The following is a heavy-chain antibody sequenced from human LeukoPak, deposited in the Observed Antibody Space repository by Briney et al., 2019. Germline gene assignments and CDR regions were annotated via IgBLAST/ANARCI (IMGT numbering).Heavy chain of an antibody. D-gene: IGHD3-9*01. CDR1: GGSFSGYY. V-gene: IGHV4-34*01. Sequence: SETLSLTCAVYGGSFSGYYWSWIRQPPGKGLEWIGEINHSGSTNYNPSLKSRVTISVDTSKNQFSLKLSSVTAADTAVYYSARGGYDILTGYLYYFDYWGQGTLVTVSS. CDR3: ARGGYDILTGYLYYFDY. CDR2: INHSGST. J-gene: IGHJ4*02.